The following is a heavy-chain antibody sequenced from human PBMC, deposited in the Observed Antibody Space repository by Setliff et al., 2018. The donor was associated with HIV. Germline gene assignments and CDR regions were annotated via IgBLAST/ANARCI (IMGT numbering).Heavy chain of an antibody. D-gene: IGHD3-22*01. CDR2: ILSTGERT. CDR1: GFTFSTYA. V-gene: IGHV3-23*01. J-gene: IGHJ4*02. CDR3: AKELAASGLGYFDS. Sequence: GGSLRLSCTASGFTFSTYAMSWVRQAPGEGLEWVSAILSTGERTFYADSVKGRFTISRDNSKNTVYLQMNSLRAEDTAEYYCAKELAASGLGYFDSWGRGILVTVSS.